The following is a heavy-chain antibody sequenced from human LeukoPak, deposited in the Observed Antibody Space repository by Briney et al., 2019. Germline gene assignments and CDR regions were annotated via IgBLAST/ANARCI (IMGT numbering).Heavy chain of an antibody. CDR1: GFTFSSYG. CDR2: ISGDGGST. V-gene: IGHV3-30*18. D-gene: IGHD6-19*01. CDR3: AKGSTVAGTIAP. Sequence: GGSLRLSCAASGFTFSSYGMHWVRQAPGKGLEWVAVISGDGGSTYYADAVKGRFTISRDNSKTTLYLQMNSLRAENTAVYSCAKGSTVAGTIAPWGERTLVTVSS. J-gene: IGHJ5*02.